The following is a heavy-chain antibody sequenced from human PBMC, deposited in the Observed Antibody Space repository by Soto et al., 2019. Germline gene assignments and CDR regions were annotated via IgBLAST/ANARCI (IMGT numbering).Heavy chain of an antibody. J-gene: IGHJ5*02. CDR2: ISAYNGNT. D-gene: IGHD3-9*01. V-gene: IGHV1-18*01. CDR1: GYTFTSYG. Sequence: QVQLVQSGAEVKKPGASVKVSCKASGYTFTSYGISWVRQAPGQGLEWVGWISAYNGNTNYAQKLQGRVTMTTDTSTSTAYMELRSLRSDDTAVYYCARWNQEGYFDDNNWFDPWGQGTLVTVSS. CDR3: ARWNQEGYFDDNNWFDP.